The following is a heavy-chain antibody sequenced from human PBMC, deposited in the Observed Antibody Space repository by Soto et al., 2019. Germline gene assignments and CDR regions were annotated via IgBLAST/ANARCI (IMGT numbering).Heavy chain of an antibody. CDR3: ARAKLGYCSGGSCCHNYYYGMDV. Sequence: PSETLSLTCTVSGGSISSYYWSWIRQPPGKGLEWIGYIYYSGSTNYNPSLKSRVTISVDTSKNQFSLKLSSVTAADTAVYYCARAKLGYCSGGSCCHNYYYGMDVWGQGTTVTVSS. V-gene: IGHV4-59*01. CDR1: GGSISSYY. CDR2: IYYSGST. J-gene: IGHJ6*02. D-gene: IGHD2-15*01.